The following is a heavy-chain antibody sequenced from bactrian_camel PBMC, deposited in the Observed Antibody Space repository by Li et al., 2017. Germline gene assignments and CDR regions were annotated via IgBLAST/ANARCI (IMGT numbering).Heavy chain of an antibody. V-gene: IGHV3S54*01. J-gene: IGHJ4*01. D-gene: IGHD3*01. CDR2: IFTFSGTT. CDR3: AADRDCYLGSSYVPTYKH. Sequence: HVQLVESGGGSVQAGGSLRLSCAASGDINMRKCMGWFRRAPGREREGVAQIFTFSGTTSYADSAEGRFTISQDNAKNTLYLQMDSLKLEDTAMYYCAADRDCYLGSSYVPTYKHWGQGTQVTVS. CDR1: GDINMRKC.